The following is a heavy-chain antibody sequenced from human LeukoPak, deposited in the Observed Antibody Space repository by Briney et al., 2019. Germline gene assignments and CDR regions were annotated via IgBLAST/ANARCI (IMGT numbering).Heavy chain of an antibody. J-gene: IGHJ5*02. CDR2: INPSGGST. CDR3: ARDRTYGSGSYSWFDP. CDR1: GGTFSSYA. Sequence: ASVEVSCKASGGTFSSYAISWVRQAPGQGLEWMGIINPSGGSTSYAQKFQGRVTMTRDTSTSTVYMELSSLRSEDTAVYYCARDRTYGSGSYSWFDPWGQGTLVTVSS. V-gene: IGHV1-46*01. D-gene: IGHD3-10*01.